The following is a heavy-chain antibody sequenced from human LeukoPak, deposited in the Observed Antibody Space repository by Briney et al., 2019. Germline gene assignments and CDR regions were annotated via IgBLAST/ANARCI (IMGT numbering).Heavy chain of an antibody. J-gene: IGHJ4*02. CDR1: GFPFSGSA. CDR3: TIAVSGMVSDY. Sequence: PGGSLRLSCAAPGFPFSGSAMHRVRQASGKGLEWVRRIRSNANSYATAYAAWVKGRLPISRDDSKNTAYQQMSSLKAEDTAVYYCTIAVSGMVSDYWGQGTLVTVSS. D-gene: IGHD6-19*01. V-gene: IGHV3-73*01. CDR2: IRSNANSYAT.